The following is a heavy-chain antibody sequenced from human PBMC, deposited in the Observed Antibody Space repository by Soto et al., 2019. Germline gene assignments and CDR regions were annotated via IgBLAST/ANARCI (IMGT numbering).Heavy chain of an antibody. J-gene: IGHJ4*02. CDR2: MYYSGTT. D-gene: IGHD4-17*01. CDR3: ARGPTITTDF. V-gene: IGHV4-59*01. Sequence: SETLSLTCTISGGSMSRYSCHWLRQPPGKGLEWIGYMYYSGTTDYNPSLKSRVSMSLDTSSNQFSLRLSSVTAADTAVYFCARGPTITTDFWGRGILVTVSS. CDR1: GGSMSRYS.